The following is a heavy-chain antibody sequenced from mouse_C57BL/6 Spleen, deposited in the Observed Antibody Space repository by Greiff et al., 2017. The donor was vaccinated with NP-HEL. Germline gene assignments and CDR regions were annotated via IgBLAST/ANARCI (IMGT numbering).Heavy chain of an antibody. CDR1: GYTFTSYW. V-gene: IGHV1-64*01. CDR3: ATGIYYYGSSYFDY. CDR2: IHPNSGST. Sequence: VQLQQSGAELVKPGASVKLSCKASGYTFTSYWMHWVKQRPGQGLEWIGMIHPNSGSTNYNEKFKSKATLTVDKSSSTAYMQLSSLTSEDSAVYYCATGIYYYGSSYFDYWGQGTTLTVSS. J-gene: IGHJ2*01. D-gene: IGHD1-1*01.